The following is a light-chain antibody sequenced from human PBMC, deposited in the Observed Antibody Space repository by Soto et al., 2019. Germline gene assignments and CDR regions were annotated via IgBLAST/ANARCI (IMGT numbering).Light chain of an antibody. CDR1: QSFRGL. Sequence: NQSHSTRSASRGRRFTLTFGASQSFRGLLAWYQQKPRPAPRLLIHDSSDRATGIPARFSGSGSGTDFTLTISSLEPEDGAVYYCQQRSNWPLTFGGGTKVDIK. J-gene: IGKJ4*01. CDR3: QQRSNWPLT. V-gene: IGKV3-11*01. CDR2: DSS.